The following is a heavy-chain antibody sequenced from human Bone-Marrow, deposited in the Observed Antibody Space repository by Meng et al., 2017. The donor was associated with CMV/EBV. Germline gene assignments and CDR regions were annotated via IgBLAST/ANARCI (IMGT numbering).Heavy chain of an antibody. Sequence: SVKVSCKASGGTFSSYTISWVRQAPGQGLEWMGRIIPILGIANYAQKFQGRVTITADKSTSTAYMELSSLRSEDTAVYYCARDGPFRDYYYGMDVWGQGNTVTVSS. J-gene: IGHJ6*02. CDR3: ARDGPFRDYYYGMDV. CDR2: IIPILGIA. V-gene: IGHV1-69*04. CDR1: GGTFSSYT.